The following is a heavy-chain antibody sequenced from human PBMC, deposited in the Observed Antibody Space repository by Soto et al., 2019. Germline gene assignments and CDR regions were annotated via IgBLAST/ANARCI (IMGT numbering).Heavy chain of an antibody. CDR3: ARHYGDYALNYMDV. J-gene: IGHJ6*03. CDR2: IYYSGST. CDR1: GGSISSSSYY. Sequence: PSETLSLTCTVSGGSISSSSYYWGWIRQPPGKGLEWIGSIYYSGSTYYNPSLKSRVTISVDTSKNQFSLELSSVTAADTAVYYCARHYGDYALNYMDVWGKGTTVTVSS. D-gene: IGHD4-17*01. V-gene: IGHV4-39*01.